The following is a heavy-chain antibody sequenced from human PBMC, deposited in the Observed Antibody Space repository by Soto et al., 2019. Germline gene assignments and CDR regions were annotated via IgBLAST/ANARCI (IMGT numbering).Heavy chain of an antibody. CDR2: ISAST. Sequence: EMQLLESGGGLVQAGGSLRLSCAASGFTVSSYALNWVRKAPGKGLEWVSGISASTYYADSVKGRFTISRDTSQNTLYRQMNSLRAEDTAIYFCAIRMYSTRWYYLDYWGQGTLVTVSS. CDR3: AIRMYSTRWYYLDY. J-gene: IGHJ4*02. V-gene: IGHV3-23*01. D-gene: IGHD6-13*01. CDR1: GFTVSSYA.